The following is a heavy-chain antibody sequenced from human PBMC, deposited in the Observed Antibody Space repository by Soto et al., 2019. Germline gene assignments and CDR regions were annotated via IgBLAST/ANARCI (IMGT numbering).Heavy chain of an antibody. CDR3: AREGCSSTSCYNPGYYYGMDV. CDR2: INPSGGST. V-gene: IGHV1-46*01. D-gene: IGHD2-2*02. CDR1: GYTFTSYY. Sequence: GASVKVSCKASGYTFTSYYMHWVRQAPGQGLEWMGIINPSGGSTSYAQKFQGRVTMTRDTSTSTVYMELSSLRSEDTAVYYCAREGCSSTSCYNPGYYYGMDVWGQGTTVTVSS. J-gene: IGHJ6*02.